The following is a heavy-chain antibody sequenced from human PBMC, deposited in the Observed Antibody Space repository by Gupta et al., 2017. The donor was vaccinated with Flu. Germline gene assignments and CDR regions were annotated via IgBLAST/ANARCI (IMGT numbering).Heavy chain of an antibody. CDR2: SSRNSGGE. Sequence: ALNWVRKAPGKGLGWVAASSRNSGGEYYADSGKGRFTISSDNSKNTLVLEMHRLREEELAKDLCAKSSTVVPDDLLKFDSWVQGTLVQVS. V-gene: IGHV3-23*01. CDR3: AKSSTVVPDDLLKFDS. J-gene: IGHJ4*02. CDR1: A. D-gene: IGHD3-9*01.